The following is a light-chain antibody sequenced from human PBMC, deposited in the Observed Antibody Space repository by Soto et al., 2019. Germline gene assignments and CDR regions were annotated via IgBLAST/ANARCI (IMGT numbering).Light chain of an antibody. V-gene: IGKV2-28*01. J-gene: IGKJ1*01. CDR2: LGS. CDR3: MQALQIRVE. Sequence: DSVMTQFPLSLSVTPGEPASISCRSSQSLLHSNGYNYLDWYVQKPGQSPQLLIYLGSNRASGVPDRLSGSGSGTDVTLKISTVEAEDVGVYYCMQALQIRVEFGQGTKGEIK. CDR1: QSLLHSNGYNY.